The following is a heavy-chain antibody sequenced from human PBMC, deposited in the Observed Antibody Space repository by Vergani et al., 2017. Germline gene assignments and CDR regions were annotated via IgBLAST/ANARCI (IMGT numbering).Heavy chain of an antibody. CDR1: GGSISSGGYY. CDR3: ARGGDDYSRMWGDYYYYAMDV. D-gene: IGHD5-24*01. CDR2: IYYSGST. V-gene: IGHV4-31*03. J-gene: IGHJ6*02. Sequence: QLQLQESGPGLVKPSQTLSLTCTVSGGSISSGGYYWSWIRQHPGKGLEWIGYIYYSGSTYYNPSLKSRVTISVDTSKNQFSLKLSSVTAADTAVYYCARGGDDYSRMWGDYYYYAMDVWGQGTTVTVSS.